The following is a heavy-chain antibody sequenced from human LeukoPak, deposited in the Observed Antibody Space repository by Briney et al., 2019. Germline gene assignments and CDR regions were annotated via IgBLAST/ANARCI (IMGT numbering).Heavy chain of an antibody. CDR3: VRFALTSSLDH. J-gene: IGHJ5*02. Sequence: GGSLRLSCAASGFSFDNYAMSWVRQAPGKGLEWVSAIGGSTGRTYYADSVKGRFTVSRDNSKNTLYLQMTSLRAEDTAIYYCVRFALTSSLDHWGQGTLVTVSS. CDR2: IGGSTGRT. V-gene: IGHV3-23*01. CDR1: GFSFDNYA. D-gene: IGHD6-13*01.